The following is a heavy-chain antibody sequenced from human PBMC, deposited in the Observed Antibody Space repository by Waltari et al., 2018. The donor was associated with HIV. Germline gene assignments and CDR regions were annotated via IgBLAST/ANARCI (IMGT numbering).Heavy chain of an antibody. Sequence: APGKGLEWVSGISWNSSSIGYADSVKGRFTISRDNAKNSLYLQMNSLRAEDTALYYCAKDRRPYYYDSSGYGAFDIWGQGTMVTVSS. V-gene: IGHV3-9*01. CDR3: AKDRRPYYYDSSGYGAFDI. CDR2: ISWNSSSI. D-gene: IGHD3-22*01. J-gene: IGHJ3*02.